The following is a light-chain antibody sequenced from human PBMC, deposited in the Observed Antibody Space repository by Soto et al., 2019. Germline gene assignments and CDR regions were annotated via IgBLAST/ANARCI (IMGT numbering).Light chain of an antibody. CDR3: QQRSNWPSLT. J-gene: IGKJ4*01. V-gene: IGKV3-11*01. Sequence: EIVLTQSPATLSLSPGERATLSCRASQSINRHLAWYRQKPGQAPRLLIYDASNRATGIPARFSGSGSGADFTLTISSLEPEDLGVYYCQQRSNWPSLTFGGGTKVDIK. CDR2: DAS. CDR1: QSINRH.